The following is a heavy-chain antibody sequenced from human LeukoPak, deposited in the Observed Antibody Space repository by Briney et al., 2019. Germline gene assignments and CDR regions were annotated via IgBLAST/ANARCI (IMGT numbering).Heavy chain of an antibody. V-gene: IGHV3-69-1*01. CDR3: ASMTTYCGGDCYFFDY. Sequence: KSGGSLRLSCAASGFTVRSNYMSWVRQAPGKGLEWVSYISSSSTIYYADSVKGRFTISRDNAKNSLYLQMNSLRAEDTAVCYCASMTTYCGGDCYFFDYWGQGTLVTVSS. J-gene: IGHJ4*02. CDR1: GFTVRSNY. D-gene: IGHD2-21*02. CDR2: ISSSSTI.